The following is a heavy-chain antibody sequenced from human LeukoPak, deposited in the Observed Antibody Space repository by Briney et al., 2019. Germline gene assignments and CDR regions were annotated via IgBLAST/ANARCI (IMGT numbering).Heavy chain of an antibody. CDR3: ARGPLHGAFDY. D-gene: IGHD4-17*01. CDR1: GFIFSTSD. J-gene: IGHJ4*02. V-gene: IGHV3-30*03. Sequence: GGSLRLSCAASGFIFSTSDMHWLRQAPGKGLEWVAHVASDGRNKYYADSVQGRFTGSRDNSKNTVYLQMNSLRADDTAVHYCARGPLHGAFDYWGQGTLVTVSS. CDR2: VASDGRNK.